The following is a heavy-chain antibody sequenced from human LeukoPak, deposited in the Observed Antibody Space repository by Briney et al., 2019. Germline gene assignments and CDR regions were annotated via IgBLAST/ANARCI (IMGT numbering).Heavy chain of an antibody. J-gene: IGHJ6*02. CDR1: GFAFSSAW. Sequence: GGSLRLSCAASGFAFSSAWMSWVRKAPGKGLEWVGRIKSKTDGGTTDYAAPVKGRFTISRDDSKNTLYLQMNSLKTEDTAVYYCTTDKGSYYYYGMDVWGQGTTVTVSS. D-gene: IGHD3-10*01. CDR3: TTDKGSYYYYGMDV. V-gene: IGHV3-15*01. CDR2: IKSKTDGGTT.